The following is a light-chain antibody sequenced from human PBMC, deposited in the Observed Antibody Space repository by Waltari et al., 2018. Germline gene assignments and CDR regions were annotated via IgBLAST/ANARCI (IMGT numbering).Light chain of an antibody. Sequence: QSVLTQPPSVSAAPGQKVTISCSGSSSNFGNNYVAWYQQFPGTAPKLLLYDNKKRPEGSHDRLSGSKSGTSAPLGITGLQTGDEADYYCGTWDSSLRGGVFGGGTKLTVL. J-gene: IGLJ2*01. CDR1: SSNFGNNY. CDR2: DNK. V-gene: IGLV1-51*01. CDR3: GTWDSSLRGGV.